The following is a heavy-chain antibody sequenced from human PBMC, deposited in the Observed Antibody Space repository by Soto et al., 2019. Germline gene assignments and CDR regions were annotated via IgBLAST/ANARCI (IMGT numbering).Heavy chain of an antibody. J-gene: IGHJ5*02. CDR1: GGSISSSSYY. CDR2: IYYSGST. Sequence: QLQLQESGPGLVKPSETLSLTCTVSGGSISSSSYYWGWIRQPPGKGLEWIGSIYYSGSTYYNPSLKSRVTISVDTSKNQFSLKLSSVTAADTALYYCARHSVSTMVRGIMPTRQYNWFDPWGQGTLVTVSS. V-gene: IGHV4-39*01. D-gene: IGHD3-10*01. CDR3: ARHSVSTMVRGIMPTRQYNWFDP.